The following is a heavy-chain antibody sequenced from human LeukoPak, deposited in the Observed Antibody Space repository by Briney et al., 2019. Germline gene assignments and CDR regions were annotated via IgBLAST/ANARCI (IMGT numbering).Heavy chain of an antibody. J-gene: IGHJ4*02. CDR3: ARPGAAAGFGY. D-gene: IGHD6-13*01. Sequence: GASVKVSCKASGGTFSSYAISWVRQAPGQGLEWMGGIIPIFGTANYAQKFQGRVTMTRNTSINTAYMELSSLRSEDTAVYYCARPGAAAGFGYWGQGTPVTVSS. V-gene: IGHV1-69*05. CDR1: GGTFSSYA. CDR2: IIPIFGTA.